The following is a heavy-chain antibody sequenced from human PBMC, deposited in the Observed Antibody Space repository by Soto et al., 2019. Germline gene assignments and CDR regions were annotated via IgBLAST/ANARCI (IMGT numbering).Heavy chain of an antibody. CDR2: IYWDDDK. V-gene: IGHV2-5*02. D-gene: IGHD3-10*01. CDR3: AHHPYYGLGSYSFDY. Sequence: QITLKESGPTLVRPTQTLTLTCTFSGFSLTTSGVGVGWIRQPTGKALEWLAVIYWDDDKRYSSSLKSRLTITKDTSKNPVVLTMTNMDPVDTATYYCAHHPYYGLGSYSFDYWGQGTLVTVSS. CDR1: GFSLTTSGVG. J-gene: IGHJ4*02.